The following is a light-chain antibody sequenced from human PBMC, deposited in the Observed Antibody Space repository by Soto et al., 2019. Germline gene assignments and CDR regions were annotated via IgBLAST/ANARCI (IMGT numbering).Light chain of an antibody. J-gene: IGKJ2*01. CDR1: QSVSSGY. CDR3: QQYGISQNT. V-gene: IGKV3-20*01. Sequence: ETVMTQSPGTLSLSPWERATLSCRASQSVSSGYLAWYQQKPGQAPRLLIFGASNRATGIPDRFTGSGSGKDFTLTISRLEPEDFAVYYCQQYGISQNTFGQGTKLEIK. CDR2: GAS.